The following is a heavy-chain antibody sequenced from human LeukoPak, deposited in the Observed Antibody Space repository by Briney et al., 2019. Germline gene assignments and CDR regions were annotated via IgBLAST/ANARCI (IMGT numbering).Heavy chain of an antibody. CDR2: IYYSGST. J-gene: IGHJ4*02. CDR1: GGSISSYY. D-gene: IGHD4-23*01. V-gene: IGHV4-59*12. Sequence: SQTLSLTRTVSGGSISSYYWSWIRQPPGKGLEWIGYIYYSGSTNYNPSLKSRVTISVDTSKNQFSLKLSSVTAADTAVYYCARDPSGGKGNVGYWGQGTLVTVSS. CDR3: ARDPSGGKGNVGY.